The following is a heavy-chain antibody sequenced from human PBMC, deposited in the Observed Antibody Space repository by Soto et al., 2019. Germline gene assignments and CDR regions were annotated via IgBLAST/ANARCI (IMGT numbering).Heavy chain of an antibody. CDR3: ARGLAVAATGWFDP. D-gene: IGHD6-19*01. CDR1: GFTFSSYW. J-gene: IGHJ5*02. Sequence: GGSLRLSCAASGFTFSSYWMSWVRQAPGKGLEWVANIKQDGSEKYYVDSVKGRFTISRDNAKNSLYLQMNSLRAEDTAVYYCARGLAVAATGWFDPWGQGTLVTV. V-gene: IGHV3-7*01. CDR2: IKQDGSEK.